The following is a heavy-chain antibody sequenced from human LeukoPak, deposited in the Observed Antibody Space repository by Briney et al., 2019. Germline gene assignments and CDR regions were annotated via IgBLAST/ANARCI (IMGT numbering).Heavy chain of an antibody. V-gene: IGHV3-74*01. CDR2: VNPDGSTT. D-gene: IGHD3-10*01. CDR3: ARVLLGSWDWFDP. Sequence: GGSLRLSCAASKFTFSSYWMHWVRQAPGKGLVWVSRVNPDGSTTNYADSVKGRFTISRDNAKNTLYLQMNSLRAEDTAVYYCARVLLGSWDWFDPWGQGTLVTVSS. J-gene: IGHJ5*02. CDR1: KFTFSSYW.